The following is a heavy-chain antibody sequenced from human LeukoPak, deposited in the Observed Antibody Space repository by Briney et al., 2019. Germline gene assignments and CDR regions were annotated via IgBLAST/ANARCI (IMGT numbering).Heavy chain of an antibody. CDR2: ITAYNGNR. CDR1: GYTFTSYG. Sequence: ASVKVSCTASGYTFTSYGISWVRQAPGQGREWMGSITAYNGNRNYAQKFQGRVTMTTDTSTSTAYMELRSLRSDDTAVYYCAITRYDFWSGYRPLNAFDIWGQGTMVTVSS. CDR3: AITRYDFWSGYRPLNAFDI. J-gene: IGHJ3*02. D-gene: IGHD3-3*01. V-gene: IGHV1-18*01.